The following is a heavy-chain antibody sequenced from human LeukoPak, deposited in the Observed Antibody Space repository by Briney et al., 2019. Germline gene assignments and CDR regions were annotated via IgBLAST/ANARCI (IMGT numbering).Heavy chain of an antibody. Sequence: ASVKVSCKASGYTFASYGISWVRQAPGQGLEWMGWISGFNGNTNHAQNLQDRVTMTTDTSTSTAYMELRSLRSDDTAVYFCARVPNQYCTSRCYYTAFDIWGKGTMVTVSS. V-gene: IGHV1-18*01. J-gene: IGHJ3*02. CDR2: ISGFNGNT. D-gene: IGHD2/OR15-2a*01. CDR1: GYTFASYG. CDR3: ARVPNQYCTSRCYYTAFDI.